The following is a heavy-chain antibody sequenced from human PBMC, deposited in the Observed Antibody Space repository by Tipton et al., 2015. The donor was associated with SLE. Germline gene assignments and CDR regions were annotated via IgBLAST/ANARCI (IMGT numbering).Heavy chain of an antibody. Sequence: TLSLTCTVSGGSISSYYWGWIRQPPGKGLEWIGYIYYSGSTNYNPSLKSRVTISVDTSKNQFSLKLSSETAADTAVYYCARGGGIRFLEWDYYYMDVWGKGTTVTVSS. V-gene: IGHV4-59*01. J-gene: IGHJ6*03. CDR2: IYYSGST. D-gene: IGHD3-3*01. CDR1: GGSISSYY. CDR3: ARGGGIRFLEWDYYYMDV.